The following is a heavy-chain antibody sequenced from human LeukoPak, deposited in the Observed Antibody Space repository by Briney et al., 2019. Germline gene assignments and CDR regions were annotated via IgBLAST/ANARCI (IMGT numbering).Heavy chain of an antibody. CDR1: GCTFTNYG. D-gene: IGHD1-26*01. CDR2: INPNSGGT. J-gene: IGHJ6*03. CDR3: ARVGGSGSSRMDV. V-gene: IGHV1-2*02. Sequence: ASVKVSCKASGCTFTNYGITWVRQAPGQGLDWMGWINPNSGGTYYAQNFQGRVTMTRDTSITTAYMELSSLRSDDTAVYFCARVGGSGSSRMDVWGTGTTVTVSS.